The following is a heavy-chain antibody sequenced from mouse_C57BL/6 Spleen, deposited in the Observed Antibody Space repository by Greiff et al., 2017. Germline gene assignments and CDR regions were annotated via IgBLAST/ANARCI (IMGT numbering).Heavy chain of an antibody. J-gene: IGHJ4*01. CDR1: GYTFTDYN. Sequence: DVQLQESGPELVKPGASVKIPCKASGYTFTDYNMDWVKQSHGKSLEWIGDINPNNGGTIYNQKFKGKATLTVDKSSSTAYMELRSLTSEDTAVYYCARPYSNYDYYAMDYWGQGTSVTVSS. V-gene: IGHV1-18*01. CDR3: ARPYSNYDYYAMDY. D-gene: IGHD2-5*01. CDR2: INPNNGGT.